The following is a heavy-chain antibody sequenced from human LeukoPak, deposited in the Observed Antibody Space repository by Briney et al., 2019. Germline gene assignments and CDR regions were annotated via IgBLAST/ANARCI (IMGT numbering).Heavy chain of an antibody. J-gene: IGHJ4*02. CDR3: ARDAIAGRFFDY. V-gene: IGHV3-7*01. D-gene: IGHD3-3*01. Sequence: GGSLRLSCAASGFTFSSYWMSWVRQAPGKGLEWVANIMQDGSEKFYVDSVKGRFTISRDNHRNSLYLQMNSLRAEDTAVYYCARDAIAGRFFDYWGQGTLVTVSS. CDR2: IMQDGSEK. CDR1: GFTFSSYW.